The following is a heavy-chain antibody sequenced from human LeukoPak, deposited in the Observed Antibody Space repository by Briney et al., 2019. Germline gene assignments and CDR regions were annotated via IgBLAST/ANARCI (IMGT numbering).Heavy chain of an antibody. Sequence: SGRSLRLSCAASGFTFSNYGLHWVRQAPGKGLEWVAIISYDGTNDYYADSVKGRFTISRDNSKNTLYLQMNSLRAEDTAVYYCARKGDSSGYWYFDYWGQGTLVTVSS. CDR1: GFTFSNYG. J-gene: IGHJ4*02. V-gene: IGHV3-30*03. CDR3: ARKGDSSGYWYFDY. CDR2: ISYDGTND. D-gene: IGHD3-22*01.